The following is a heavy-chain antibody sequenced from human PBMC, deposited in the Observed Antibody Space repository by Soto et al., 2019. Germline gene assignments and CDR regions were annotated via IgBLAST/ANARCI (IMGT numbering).Heavy chain of an antibody. CDR2: ISGSGGST. CDR1: GFTFSSYA. J-gene: IGHJ4*02. Sequence: PGGSLRLSCAASGFTFSSYAMSWVRQAPGKGLEWASAISGSGGSTYYADSVKGRFTISRDNSKNTLYLQMNSLRAEDTAVYYCAKATYYYDSSGYFPFDYWGQGTLVTVSS. D-gene: IGHD3-22*01. V-gene: IGHV3-23*01. CDR3: AKATYYYDSSGYFPFDY.